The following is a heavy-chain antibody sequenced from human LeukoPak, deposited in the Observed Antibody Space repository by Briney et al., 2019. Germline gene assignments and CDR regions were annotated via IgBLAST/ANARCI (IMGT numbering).Heavy chain of an antibody. CDR2: ISSSSSYI. V-gene: IGHV3-21*01. J-gene: IGHJ4*02. Sequence: GGSLRLSCAASGFTFSSYTMNWVRQAPGKGLEWVSSISSSSSYIYSADSVKGRFTISRDNAKNSLYLQMNSLRAEDMAVYYCARQGPNYDYVWGSSRYLLDYWGQGTLVTVSS. CDR1: GFTFSSYT. CDR3: ARQGPNYDYVWGSSRYLLDY. D-gene: IGHD3-16*02.